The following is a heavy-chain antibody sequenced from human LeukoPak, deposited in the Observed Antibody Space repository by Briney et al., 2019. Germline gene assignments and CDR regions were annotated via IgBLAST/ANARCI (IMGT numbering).Heavy chain of an antibody. CDR1: GFTFISYA. V-gene: IGHV3-23*01. Sequence: PGGSLRLSCAASGFTFISYAMSRVRQAPGKGLEWVSSISGSGGSSTYYADSVKGRFTISRDNSKNTLYLQMNSLRAEDTAVYYCAKATCSGASCYRFDYWGQGTLVTVSS. CDR2: ISGSGGSST. CDR3: AKATCSGASCYRFDY. D-gene: IGHD2-15*01. J-gene: IGHJ4*02.